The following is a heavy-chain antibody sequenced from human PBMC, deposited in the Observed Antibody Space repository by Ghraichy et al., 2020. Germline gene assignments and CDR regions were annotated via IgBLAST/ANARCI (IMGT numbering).Heavy chain of an antibody. Sequence: SVKVSCKASGGTFSSYTISWVRQAPGQGLEWMGRIIPILGIANYAQKFQGRVTITADKSTSTAYMELSSLRSEDTAVYYCARGATGYCSGGSCYEVDYWGQGTLVTVSS. CDR1: GGTFSSYT. CDR3: ARGATGYCSGGSCYEVDY. CDR2: IIPILGIA. J-gene: IGHJ4*02. D-gene: IGHD2-15*01. V-gene: IGHV1-69*02.